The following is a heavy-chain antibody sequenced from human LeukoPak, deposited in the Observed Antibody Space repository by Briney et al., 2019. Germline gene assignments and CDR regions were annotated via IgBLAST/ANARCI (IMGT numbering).Heavy chain of an antibody. CDR2: IYTSGST. CDR3: ARDRGYDSSGYAY. J-gene: IGHJ4*02. D-gene: IGHD3-22*01. V-gene: IGHV4-4*07. Sequence: SETLSLTCTVSGGSISGYYWTWIRQPAGKGLEWIGRIYTSGSTNYNPSLKSRVTMSVDTSKNQFSLKLSSVTAADTAAYYCARDRGYDSSGYAYWGQGTLVTVSS. CDR1: GGSISGYY.